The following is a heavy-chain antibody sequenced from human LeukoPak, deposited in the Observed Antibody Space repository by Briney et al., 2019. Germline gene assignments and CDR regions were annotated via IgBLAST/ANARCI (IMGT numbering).Heavy chain of an antibody. D-gene: IGHD5-24*01. CDR3: ARDPVGRDGYPK. CDR2: IYSGGST. CDR1: GFTFSSNY. V-gene: IGHV3-66*01. Sequence: GGSLRLSCAASGFTFSSNYMSWVRQAPGKGLEWVSVIYSGGSTHYADSVKGRFTISRDNSKNTLYLQMNSLRAEDTAVYYCARDPVGRDGYPKWGQGTLVTVSS. J-gene: IGHJ4*02.